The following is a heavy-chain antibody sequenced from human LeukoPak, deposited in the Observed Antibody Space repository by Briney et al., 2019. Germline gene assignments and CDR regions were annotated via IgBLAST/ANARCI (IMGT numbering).Heavy chain of an antibody. D-gene: IGHD1-14*01. CDR2: MYHDGRT. V-gene: IGHV4-39*01. CDR3: ASDHKSITMRKGQYFDY. Sequence: SETLSLTCTVSGGSINSGPYYWGRIRPPPGQGLEWIASMYHDGRTSYNPSLDSRVTIFIDTSTNQFSLKLSSVTAADTAVYYCASDHKSITMRKGQYFDYWGQGVLVTVSS. CDR1: GGSINSGPYY. J-gene: IGHJ4*02.